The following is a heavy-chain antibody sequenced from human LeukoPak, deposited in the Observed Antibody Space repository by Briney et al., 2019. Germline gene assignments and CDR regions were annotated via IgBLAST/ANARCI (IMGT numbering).Heavy chain of an antibody. CDR2: IRYDGSNR. V-gene: IGHV3-30*02. Sequence: PGGSLRLSCAASGFTFSSYSMNWVRQAPGKGLEWVAFIRYDGSNRYYADSVKGRFTITRDNSKNTLYLQMNSLRAEDTAVYYCAKPYDFWSGYWGYFVYWGQGTLVTVSS. D-gene: IGHD3-3*01. CDR3: AKPYDFWSGYWGYFVY. J-gene: IGHJ4*02. CDR1: GFTFSSYS.